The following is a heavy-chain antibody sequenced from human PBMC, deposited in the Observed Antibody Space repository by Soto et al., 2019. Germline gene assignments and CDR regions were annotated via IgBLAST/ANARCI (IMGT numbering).Heavy chain of an antibody. CDR1: GGTFSSYA. V-gene: IGHV1-69*12. Sequence: QVQLVQSGAEVKKPGSSVKVSCKASGGTFSSYAISWVRQAPGQGLEWMGGIIPIFGTANYAQKFQGRVTITADESTSTAYVELRSLGSEAPAVYYWGRVEVGATLYYYYYGMDVWGQGTTVTVSS. J-gene: IGHJ6*02. CDR2: IIPIFGTA. D-gene: IGHD1-26*01. CDR3: GRVEVGATLYYYYYGMDV.